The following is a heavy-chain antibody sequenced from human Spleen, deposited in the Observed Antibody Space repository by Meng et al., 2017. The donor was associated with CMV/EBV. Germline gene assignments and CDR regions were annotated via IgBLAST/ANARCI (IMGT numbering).Heavy chain of an antibody. J-gene: IGHJ6*02. CDR1: GFTFSSYG. Sequence: GGSLRLSCAASGFTFSSYGMHWVRQAPGKGLEWVANIKQDGSEKSYVDSVRGRFTISRDNDKNSLFLQMSSLRTEDTAVYYCARDEIPATALSYYYGMDVWGQGTTVTVSS. CDR2: IKQDGSEK. CDR3: ARDEIPATALSYYYGMDV. V-gene: IGHV3-7*01. D-gene: IGHD2-2*01.